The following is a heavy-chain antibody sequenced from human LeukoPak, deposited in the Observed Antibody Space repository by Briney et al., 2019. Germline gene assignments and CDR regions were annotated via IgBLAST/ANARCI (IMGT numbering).Heavy chain of an antibody. J-gene: IGHJ4*02. CDR2: TSGRGDST. D-gene: IGHD3-10*01. CDR1: GFTLSSYG. CDR3: AKDESPIWFGELLY. V-gene: IGHV3-23*01. Sequence: GGSLRLSCAASGFTLSSYGMSWVRQPPGKGLEWVSSTSGRGDSTYYADSVRGRFTISRDNSKNTLYLQMNSLRAEDTAVYYCAKDESPIWFGELLYWGQGTLVTVSS.